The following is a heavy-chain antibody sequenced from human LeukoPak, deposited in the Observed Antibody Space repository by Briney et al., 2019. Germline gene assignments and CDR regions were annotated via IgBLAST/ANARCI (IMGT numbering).Heavy chain of an antibody. CDR1: GFTLSNSW. CDR2: IKQDGSEK. D-gene: IGHD3-22*01. CDR3: ARDGPSGYYAYYFDY. V-gene: IGHV3-7*01. Sequence: GGSLRLSCAASGFTLSNSWMSWVRQAPGKGLEWVANIKQDGSEKYYVDSVKGRFTISRDNAKNSLYLQLNSLRAEDTAVYYCARDGPSGYYAYYFDYWGQGTLVTVSS. J-gene: IGHJ4*02.